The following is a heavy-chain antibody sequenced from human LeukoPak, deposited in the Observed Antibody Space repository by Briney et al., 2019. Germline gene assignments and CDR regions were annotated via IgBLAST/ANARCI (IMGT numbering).Heavy chain of an antibody. CDR2: INPDSGGT. CDR3: ARVKERTKATIPVYFQH. CDR1: GYTFTGYY. D-gene: IGHD4-17*01. Sequence: ASVKVSCKASGYTFTGYYMHWVRQAPGQGLEWMGWINPDSGGTNYGKNFQGRVTMTRDTSISIVYMEMNRLRSDDTAVYYCARVKERTKATIPVYFQHWGQGTLVTVSS. J-gene: IGHJ1*01. V-gene: IGHV1-2*02.